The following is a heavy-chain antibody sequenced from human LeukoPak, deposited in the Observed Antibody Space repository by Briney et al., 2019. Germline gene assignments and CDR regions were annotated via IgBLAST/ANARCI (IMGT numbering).Heavy chain of an antibody. J-gene: IGHJ4*02. CDR1: GFTFSSYA. V-gene: IGHV3-30*04. CDR3: VREGFYGSGSLPTYYFDY. Sequence: GGSLRLSCAASGFTFSSYAVHWVRQAPGKGLEWVAVISYDGSNKYYADSVKGRFTISRDSSSKMVSLQMNSLGTEDTAVYYCVREGFYGSGSLPTYYFDYWGQGTLVTVSS. D-gene: IGHD3-10*01. CDR2: ISYDGSNK.